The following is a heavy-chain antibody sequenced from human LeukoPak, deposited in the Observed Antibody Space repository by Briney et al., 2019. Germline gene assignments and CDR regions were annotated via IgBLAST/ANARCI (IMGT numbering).Heavy chain of an antibody. CDR2: INPSGGST. CDR3: ARDRSPSARYFNY. D-gene: IGHD2-15*01. V-gene: IGHV1-46*01. Sequence: ASVKVSCKTSRYTFTSYYMNWVRQAPGQGLEWMGMINPSGGSTSYAQKFQGRVTMTRDTSTSTVYMDLNSLTSEDTALYYCARDRSPSARYFNYWGQGTLVTVSS. J-gene: IGHJ4*02. CDR1: RYTFTSYY.